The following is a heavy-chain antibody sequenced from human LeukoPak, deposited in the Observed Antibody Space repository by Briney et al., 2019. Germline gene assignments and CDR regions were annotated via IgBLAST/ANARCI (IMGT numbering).Heavy chain of an antibody. Sequence: SETLSLTCTVSGGSISSYYWSWIRQPPGKGLEWIGYIYYSGSTNYNPSLKSRVTISVDTSKNQFSLKLSSVTVPDTAVYYCARHGAENGSGSYYKYYFDYWGQGTLVTVSS. CDR2: IYYSGST. J-gene: IGHJ4*02. CDR1: GGSISSYY. CDR3: ARHGAENGSGSYYKYYFDY. V-gene: IGHV4-59*08. D-gene: IGHD3-10*01.